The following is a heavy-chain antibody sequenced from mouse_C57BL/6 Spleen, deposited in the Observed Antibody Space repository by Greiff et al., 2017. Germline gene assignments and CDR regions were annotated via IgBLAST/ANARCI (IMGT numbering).Heavy chain of an antibody. Sequence: DVKLVESGPGMVKPSQSLSLTCTVTGYSITSGYDWHWIRHFPGNKLEWMGYISYSGSTNYNPSLKSRISITHDTSKNHFFLKLNSVTTEDTATYYCARAYYGSSYEYFDVWGTGTTVTVSS. V-gene: IGHV3-1*01. D-gene: IGHD1-1*01. CDR1: GYSITSGYD. J-gene: IGHJ1*03. CDR2: ISYSGST. CDR3: ARAYYGSSYEYFDV.